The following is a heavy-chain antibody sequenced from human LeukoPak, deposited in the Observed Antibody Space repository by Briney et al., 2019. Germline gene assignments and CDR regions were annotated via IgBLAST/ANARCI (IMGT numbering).Heavy chain of an antibody. CDR2: ISSSGSTI. CDR3: ARGGNSHMSGGFRYYFDY. Sequence: PGGSLRLSCAASGFTFSSYEMNWVRQAPGKGLEWVSYISSSGSTIYYADSVKGRFTISRDNAKNSLYLQMNSLRAEDTAVYYCARGGNSHMSGGFRYYFDYWGQGTLVTVSS. D-gene: IGHD3-10*02. J-gene: IGHJ4*02. V-gene: IGHV3-48*03. CDR1: GFTFSSYE.